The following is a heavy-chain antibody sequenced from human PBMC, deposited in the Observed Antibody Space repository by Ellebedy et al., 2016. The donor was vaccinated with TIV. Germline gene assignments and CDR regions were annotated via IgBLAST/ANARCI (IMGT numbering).Heavy chain of an antibody. CDR2: INPSGGST. Sequence: ASVKVSCKASGYTFTGYYMHWVRQAPGQGLEWMGIINPSGGSTSYAQKFQGRVTMTRDTSTSTVYMELSSLRSEDTAVYYCARDWCSGGSCYDWFDPWGQGTLVTVPS. D-gene: IGHD2-15*01. CDR1: GYTFTGYY. V-gene: IGHV1-46*01. CDR3: ARDWCSGGSCYDWFDP. J-gene: IGHJ5*01.